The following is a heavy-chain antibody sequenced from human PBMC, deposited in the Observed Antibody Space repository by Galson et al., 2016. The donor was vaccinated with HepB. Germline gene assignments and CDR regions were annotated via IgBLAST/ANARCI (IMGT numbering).Heavy chain of an antibody. CDR3: ARPPTGDVWSGFYTY. CDR1: GFTFSSYW. CDR2: IKQDGSEK. D-gene: IGHD3-3*01. J-gene: IGHJ4*02. V-gene: IGHV3-7*05. Sequence: LRLSCAASGFTFSSYWMNWVRQAPGKGLEWVANIKQDGSEKYYVDSVKGRFTISRDNAKNSLYLQMNSLRAEDTAVYYCARPPTGDVWSGFYTYWGPGTLVTGSS.